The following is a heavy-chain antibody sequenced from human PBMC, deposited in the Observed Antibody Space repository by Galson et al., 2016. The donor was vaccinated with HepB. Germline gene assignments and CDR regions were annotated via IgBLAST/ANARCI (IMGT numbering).Heavy chain of an antibody. D-gene: IGHD3-10*01. J-gene: IGHJ4*02. V-gene: IGHV5-51*01. Sequence: QSGAEVKKPGESLKISCKGSGFSFTNYWIGWVRQMPGKGLEWMGIIYPGDSDTRYSPSLQGQVTISADKSISTAYLQWSSLKASDTAMYYCARPSNSYYGGLDYWGQGTLVTVSS. CDR1: GFSFTNYW. CDR3: ARPSNSYYGGLDY. CDR2: IYPGDSDT.